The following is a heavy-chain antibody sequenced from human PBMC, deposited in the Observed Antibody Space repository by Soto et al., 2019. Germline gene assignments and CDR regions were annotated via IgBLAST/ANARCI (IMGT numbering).Heavy chain of an antibody. CDR1: GFTFSGYW. D-gene: IGHD1-26*01. J-gene: IGHJ6*02. CDR2: IKQDGSEK. V-gene: IGHV3-7*01. Sequence: PGGSLRLSCAASGFTFSGYWMSWVRQAPGKGLEWVANIKQDGSEKYYVDSVKGRFTISRDNAKNSLYLQMNSLRAEDTAVYYCARDSGSYPRGSYYYYGMDVWGQGTTVTVSS. CDR3: ARDSGSYPRGSYYYYGMDV.